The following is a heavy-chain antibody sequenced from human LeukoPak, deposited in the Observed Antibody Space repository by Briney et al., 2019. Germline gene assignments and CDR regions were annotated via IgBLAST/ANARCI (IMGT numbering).Heavy chain of an antibody. D-gene: IGHD2-21*01. CDR2: IYENGGTT. Sequence: GGSLRLSCVGSVFTFRSHSMSWVRQAPKKGQEFVSGIYENGGTTYYADSVKGRFSISRDNSKNTLYLQMDSLRGEDTAVYYCAKDFRIGYSAHFDYWGQGALVTVSS. J-gene: IGHJ4*02. CDR3: AKDFRIGYSAHFDY. V-gene: IGHV3-23*01. CDR1: VFTFRSHS.